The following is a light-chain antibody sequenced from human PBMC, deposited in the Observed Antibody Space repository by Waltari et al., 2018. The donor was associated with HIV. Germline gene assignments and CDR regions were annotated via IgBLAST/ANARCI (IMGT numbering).Light chain of an antibody. J-gene: IGKJ1*01. Sequence: ESVLTQSPGTLSLSPGERATLSGRASQRVSSRYLAWYQQKPGQAPRLLIYCASIRATGIPDRFSGSGSGTDFTLTISRLEPEDFALYYCQQYGSSPRTFGQGTKVEIK. CDR1: QRVSSRY. V-gene: IGKV3-20*01. CDR2: CAS. CDR3: QQYGSSPRT.